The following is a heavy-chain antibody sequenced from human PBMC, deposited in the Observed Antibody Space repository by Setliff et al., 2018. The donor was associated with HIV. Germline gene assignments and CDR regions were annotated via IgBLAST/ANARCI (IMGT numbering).Heavy chain of an antibody. CDR2: IYHSGST. CDR3: ARGGAYYDFWSGWRNWFDP. CDR1: GYSISSGYY. D-gene: IGHD3-3*01. Sequence: PSETLSLTCAVSGYSISSGYYWGWIRQPPGKGLEWIGSIYHSGSTNYNPSLKSRVIISVDTSKNQFSLKLTSVTAADTAVYFCARGGAYYDFWSGWRNWFDPWGQGTLVTVSS. V-gene: IGHV4-38-2*01. J-gene: IGHJ5*02.